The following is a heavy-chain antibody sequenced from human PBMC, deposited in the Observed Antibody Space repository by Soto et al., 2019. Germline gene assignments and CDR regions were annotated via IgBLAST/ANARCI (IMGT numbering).Heavy chain of an antibody. J-gene: IGHJ4*02. D-gene: IGHD3-3*01. V-gene: IGHV3-21*01. CDR1: GFTFSSYS. CDR2: ISSSSSYI. Sequence: PGGSLRLSCAASGFTFSSYSMNWVRQAPGKGLEWVSSISSSSSYIYYADSVKGRFTISRDNAKNSLYLQMNSLRAEDTAVYYCARIELRFLEWLFSNFYFDYWGQGTLVTVSS. CDR3: ARIELRFLEWLFSNFYFDY.